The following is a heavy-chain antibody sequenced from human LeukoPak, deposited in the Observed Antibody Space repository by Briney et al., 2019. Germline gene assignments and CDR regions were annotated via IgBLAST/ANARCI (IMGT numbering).Heavy chain of an antibody. D-gene: IGHD2-8*02. CDR1: GGSISSGGYY. V-gene: IGHV4-31*03. Sequence: SETLSLTCTVSGGSISSGGYYWSWIRQHPGKGLEWIGYIYYSGSTYYNPSLKSRVTISVDTSKDQFSLKLSSVTAADTAVYYCARALSGDMGVYTNWFDSWGQGSLVTVSS. J-gene: IGHJ5*01. CDR2: IYYSGST. CDR3: ARALSGDMGVYTNWFDS.